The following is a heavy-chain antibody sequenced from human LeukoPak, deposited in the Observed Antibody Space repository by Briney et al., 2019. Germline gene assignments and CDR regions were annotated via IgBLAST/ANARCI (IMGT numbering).Heavy chain of an antibody. V-gene: IGHV3-33*06. D-gene: IGHD2-21*01. CDR1: GFTFSSYG. Sequence: PGGSLRLSCAASGFTFSSYGIHWVRQAPGKGLEWVAVIWYDGSNKYYADSVKGRFTISRDNSKNTLYLQMNSLRAEDTAVYYCAKESAIHAFDIWGQGTMVTVSS. J-gene: IGHJ3*02. CDR2: IWYDGSNK. CDR3: AKESAIHAFDI.